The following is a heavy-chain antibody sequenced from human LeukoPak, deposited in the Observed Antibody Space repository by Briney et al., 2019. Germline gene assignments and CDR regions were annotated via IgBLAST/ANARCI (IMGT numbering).Heavy chain of an antibody. CDR1: GYTFTGYY. D-gene: IGHD6-19*01. J-gene: IGHJ4*02. Sequence: ASVKVSCKASGYTFTGYYMHWVRQAPGQGLEWMGRINPNSGGTNYAQKFQGRVTMTRDTSISTAYMELSRLRSDDTAVYYCARDNGYSSSPGYWGQGTLVTVSS. CDR2: INPNSGGT. CDR3: ARDNGYSSSPGY. V-gene: IGHV1-2*06.